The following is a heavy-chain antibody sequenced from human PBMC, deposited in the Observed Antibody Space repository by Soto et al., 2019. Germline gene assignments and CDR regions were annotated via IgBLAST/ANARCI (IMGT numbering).Heavy chain of an antibody. CDR3: ASILYGLGSWFDP. D-gene: IGHD3-10*01. CDR1: GGSISSYY. Sequence: QVQLQESGPGLVKPSETLSLTCTVSGGSISSYYWSWIRQPPGKGLEWIGYIYYSGSTNYNPSLESRSTQSVEKTKNQFSLKRTYVTAADTAVNYWASILYGLGSWFDPWGQGTLVTVSS. CDR2: IYYSGST. J-gene: IGHJ5*02. V-gene: IGHV4-59*08.